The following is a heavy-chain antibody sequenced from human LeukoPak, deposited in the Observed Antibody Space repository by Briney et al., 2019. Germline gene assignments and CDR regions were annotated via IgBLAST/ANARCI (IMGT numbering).Heavy chain of an antibody. D-gene: IGHD1-26*01. CDR1: GFALSDYW. V-gene: IGHV3-74*01. J-gene: IGHJ4*02. Sequence: GGSLRLSCAASGFALSDYWMHWVRHAPGKGLVWVSLITNDGRSTTYADSVRDRFTISRDTAKNTMYLQMNSLSAEDTAVYYCARGGVVGALDFWGQGTLVTVSS. CDR3: ARGGVVGALDF. CDR2: ITNDGRST.